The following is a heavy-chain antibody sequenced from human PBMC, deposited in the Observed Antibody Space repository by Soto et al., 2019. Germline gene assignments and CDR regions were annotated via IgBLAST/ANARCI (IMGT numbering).Heavy chain of an antibody. D-gene: IGHD2-15*01. V-gene: IGHV3-21*01. CDR2: ISSSSSYI. CDR3: ARDGVVVVVAAEWGAPWFDP. J-gene: IGHJ5*02. CDR1: GFTFSSYS. Sequence: GGSLRLSCAASGFTFSSYSMNWVRQAPGKGLEWVSSISSSSSYIYYADSVKGRFTISRDNAKNSLYLQMNSLRAEDTAVYYCARDGVVVVVAAEWGAPWFDPWGQGTLVTVSS.